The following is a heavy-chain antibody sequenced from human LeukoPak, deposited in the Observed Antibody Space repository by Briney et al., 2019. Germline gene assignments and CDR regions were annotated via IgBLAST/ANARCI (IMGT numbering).Heavy chain of an antibody. V-gene: IGHV4-61*02. CDR2: IYTSGST. D-gene: IGHD6-13*01. Sequence: SETLSLTCTVSGGSISSGSYYWSWIRQPAGKGLEWIGRIYTSGSTNYNPSLKSRVTISVDTSKNQFSLKLSSVTAADTAVYYCASTGYSSSWYEGQIDYWGQGTLVSVSS. CDR1: GGSISSGSYY. J-gene: IGHJ4*02. CDR3: ASTGYSSSWYEGQIDY.